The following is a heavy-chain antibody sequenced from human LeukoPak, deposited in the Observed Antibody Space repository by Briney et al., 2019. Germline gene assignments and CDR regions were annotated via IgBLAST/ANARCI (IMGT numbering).Heavy chain of an antibody. CDR1: GFTFSSYW. J-gene: IGHJ4*02. V-gene: IGHV3-66*01. CDR2: VYSGGTT. D-gene: IGHD6-13*01. CDR3: ARGAGSSPLGN. Sequence: GGSLRLSCAASGFTFSSYWMHWVRQAPGKGLEWVSIVYSGGTTYYADSVKDRFTISRDNSKNTLYLQMNSLRAEDTAVYYCARGAGSSPLGNWGQGTLVTVSS.